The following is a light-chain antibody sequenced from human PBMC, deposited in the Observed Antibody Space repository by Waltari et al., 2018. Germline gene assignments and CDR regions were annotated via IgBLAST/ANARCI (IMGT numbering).Light chain of an antibody. CDR1: KSVSTS. Sequence: EIELTQSPATLSLSPGERATLSCRASKSVSTSLAGYQQKPGQAPRLLIHDASNRATGTPARFSGSGSGTDFTLTIGSLEPEDFAVYYCQQHGKWPLSFGGGTKVEI. J-gene: IGKJ4*01. V-gene: IGKV3-11*01. CDR2: DAS. CDR3: QQHGKWPLS.